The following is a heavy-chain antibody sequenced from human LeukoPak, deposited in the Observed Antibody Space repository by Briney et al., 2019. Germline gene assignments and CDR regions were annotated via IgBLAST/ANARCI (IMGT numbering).Heavy chain of an antibody. CDR2: IYYRGST. J-gene: IGHJ4*02. CDR3: ARQVVAVAGTGYFDY. V-gene: IGHV4-39*01. D-gene: IGHD6-19*01. CDR1: GGSIRSSSYY. Sequence: SETLSLTCTVSGGSIRSSSYYWGWIRQPPGKGLEWIGSIYYRGSTYYNASLKSRGTISVDTSKNQFSLKLNSVTAADTAVYFCARQVVAVAGTGYFDYWGQGTLVTVSS.